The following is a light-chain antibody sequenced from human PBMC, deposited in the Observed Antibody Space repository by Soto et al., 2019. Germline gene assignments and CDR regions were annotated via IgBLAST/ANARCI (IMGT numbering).Light chain of an antibody. Sequence: IVLTQSPGTLSLSPGERATLSCRASQSVTSSYLAWYQQKPGQAPRLLISGASSRATGIPDRFSGSGSGTDFTLTISRLEPEDFAVYYCQQYGASPFTFGQGTKVDIK. CDR2: GAS. CDR1: QSVTSSY. J-gene: IGKJ2*01. V-gene: IGKV3-20*01. CDR3: QQYGASPFT.